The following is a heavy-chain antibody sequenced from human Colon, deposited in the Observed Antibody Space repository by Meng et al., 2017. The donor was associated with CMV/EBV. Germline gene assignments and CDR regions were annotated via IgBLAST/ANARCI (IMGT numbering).Heavy chain of an antibody. V-gene: IGHV4-34*01. CDR3: ARLTTGGDGYNHFDY. Sequence: SETLSLTCAVYGGSFSGYYWSWIRQPPGKGLEWIGEINHSGSTNYNPSLKSRVTISVDTSKNQFSLKLSSVTAADTAVYYCARLTTGGDGYNHFDYWGQGTLVTVSS. J-gene: IGHJ4*02. CDR2: INHSGST. CDR1: GGSFSGYY. D-gene: IGHD5-24*01.